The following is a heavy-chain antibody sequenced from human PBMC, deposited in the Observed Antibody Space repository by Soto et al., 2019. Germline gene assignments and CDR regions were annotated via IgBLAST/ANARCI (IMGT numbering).Heavy chain of an antibody. CDR1: GGSISSYY. J-gene: IGHJ3*02. CDR2: IYYSGST. Sequence: PSETLSLTCTVSGGSISSYYWSWIRQPPGKGLEWIGYIYYSGSTNYNPSLKSRVTISVDTSKNQFSLKLSSVTAADTAVYYCARDRPDYGAFDIWGQGTMVTVS. CDR3: ARDRPDYGAFDI. V-gene: IGHV4-59*01. D-gene: IGHD4-17*01.